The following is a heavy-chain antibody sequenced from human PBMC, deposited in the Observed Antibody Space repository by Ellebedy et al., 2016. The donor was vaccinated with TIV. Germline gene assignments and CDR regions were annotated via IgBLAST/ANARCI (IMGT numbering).Heavy chain of an antibody. CDR3: ARDRVTVTTSYYYYYMDV. CDR1: GFTFSSYT. D-gene: IGHD4-11*01. J-gene: IGHJ6*03. Sequence: GGSLRLXXAASGFTFSSYTMRWVRQAPGKGLEWVSDISGSGGSTYYADSVKGRFTISRDNAKNSLYLQMNSLRAEDTAVYYCARDRVTVTTSYYYYYMDVWGKGTTVTVSS. CDR2: ISGSGGST. V-gene: IGHV3-23*01.